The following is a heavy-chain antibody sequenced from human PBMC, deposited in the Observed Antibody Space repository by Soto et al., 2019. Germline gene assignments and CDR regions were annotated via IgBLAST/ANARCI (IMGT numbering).Heavy chain of an antibody. CDR3: AWDAPGVAPY. Sequence: QVQLQESGPGLVKPSQTLSLTCTVSGGSIIDGQTYLNWIRQHPERGLEWMGYINYRGTTNYSPALKSRILISIDTSKNQFSLRLTSVTAADTAVYYCAWDAPGVAPYWGQGTLVTVSS. J-gene: IGHJ4*02. D-gene: IGHD2-15*01. CDR1: GGSIIDGQTY. V-gene: IGHV4-31*03. CDR2: INYRGTT.